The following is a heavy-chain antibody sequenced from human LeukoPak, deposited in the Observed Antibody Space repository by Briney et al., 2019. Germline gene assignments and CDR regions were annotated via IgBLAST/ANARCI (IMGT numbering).Heavy chain of an antibody. CDR1: GGSISSSSYY. Sequence: SETLSLTCTVSGGSISSSSYYWGWICQPPGKGLEWIGSIYYSGSTYYNPSLKSRVTISVDTSKNQFSLKLSSVTAADTAVYYCARRGSGWFRDYYYGMDVWGQGTTVNVSS. CDR3: ARRGSGWFRDYYYGMDV. D-gene: IGHD6-19*01. J-gene: IGHJ6*02. V-gene: IGHV4-39*01. CDR2: IYYSGST.